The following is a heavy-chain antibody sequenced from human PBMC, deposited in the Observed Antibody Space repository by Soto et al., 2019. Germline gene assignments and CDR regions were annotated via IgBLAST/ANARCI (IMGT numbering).Heavy chain of an antibody. D-gene: IGHD3-10*01. Sequence: DVQLVESGGGLVQPGGSLRLSCVASGFTFSSYWMTWVRQAPGKGLEWVANIKKDGSEEKYVDSVKGRFTVSRDNGKNSMYLEMNSLRAEDTAVYYCAVSWYFGELGLDVWGQGTWVTVSS. J-gene: IGHJ4*02. CDR3: AVSWYFGELGLDV. CDR1: GFTFSSYW. V-gene: IGHV3-7*02. CDR2: IKKDGSEE.